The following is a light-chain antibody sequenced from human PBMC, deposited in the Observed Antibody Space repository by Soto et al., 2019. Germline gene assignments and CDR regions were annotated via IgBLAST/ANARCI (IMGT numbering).Light chain of an antibody. J-gene: IGKJ5*01. Sequence: IVLTQSPATLSSSPGERATLSCGASHSVSSSYVAWYQHTPGLAPSLLIHDTTSATISIPDMFSGSKSATIFTLTIRRMDPEDVGMYYCQQNGSSPITFGQGTRLEI. V-gene: IGKV3D-20*01. CDR1: HSVSSSY. CDR2: DTT. CDR3: QQNGSSPIT.